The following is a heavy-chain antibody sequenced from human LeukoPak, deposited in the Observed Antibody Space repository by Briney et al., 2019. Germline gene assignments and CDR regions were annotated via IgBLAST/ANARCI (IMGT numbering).Heavy chain of an antibody. D-gene: IGHD6-13*01. CDR2: ISSSSSTI. CDR3: ARGSSSWYGDYFDY. CDR1: GFTFSSYS. J-gene: IGHJ4*02. Sequence: GGSLRLSCAASGFTFSSYSMNWVRQAPGKGLGWVSYISSSSSTIYYADSVKGRFTISRDNAKNSLYLQMNSLRAEDTAVYYCARGSSSWYGDYFDYWGQGTLVTVSS. V-gene: IGHV3-48*04.